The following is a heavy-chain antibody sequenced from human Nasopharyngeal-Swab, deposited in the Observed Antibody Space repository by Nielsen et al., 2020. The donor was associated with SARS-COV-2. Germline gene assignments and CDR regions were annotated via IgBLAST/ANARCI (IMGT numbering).Heavy chain of an antibody. J-gene: IGHJ4*02. D-gene: IGHD2-15*01. CDR1: GFTFSSYV. V-gene: IGHV3-23*01. CDR2: ISGSGGST. Sequence: GESLKISCAASGFTFSSYVMSWVRQAPGKGLEWVSAISGSGGSTYYADSVKGRFTISRDNSKNTLYLQMNSLRAEDTAVYYCAKKDIVVVVAATVFDYWGQGTLVTVSS. CDR3: AKKDIVVVVAATVFDY.